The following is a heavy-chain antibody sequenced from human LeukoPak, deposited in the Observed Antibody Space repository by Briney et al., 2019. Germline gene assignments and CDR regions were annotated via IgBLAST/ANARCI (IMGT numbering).Heavy chain of an antibody. V-gene: IGHV5-51*01. CDR2: IYPADSDI. D-gene: IGHD6-6*01. CDR3: ARPYSNSHPGWMDV. Sequence: GESLKISCKGSGYSFTSFWIAWVRQTPGKGLEWMRIIYPADSDIRYSPSFQGQVTISADKSITTAYLQWSTLKASDTAIYYCARPYSNSHPGWMDVWGRGTTVTVSS. CDR1: GYSFTSFW. J-gene: IGHJ6*03.